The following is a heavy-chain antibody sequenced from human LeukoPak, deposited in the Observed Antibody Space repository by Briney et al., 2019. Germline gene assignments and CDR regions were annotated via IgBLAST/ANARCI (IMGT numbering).Heavy chain of an antibody. V-gene: IGHV1-8*01. Sequence: ASVKVSCKASGYTFTSYDINWVRQATGQGLEWMGWMTSHSGNTGYAQKFQGRVTMTRNTSISTAYMELSSLRSEDTAMYYCARGGLSRWPPRPDAFHIWGQGTMVTVSS. CDR3: ARGGLSRWPPRPDAFHI. CDR2: MTSHSGNT. J-gene: IGHJ3*02. CDR1: GYTFTSYD. D-gene: IGHD4-23*01.